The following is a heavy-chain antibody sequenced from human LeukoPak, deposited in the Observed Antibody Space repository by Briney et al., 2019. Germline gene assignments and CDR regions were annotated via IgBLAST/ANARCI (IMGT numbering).Heavy chain of an antibody. CDR2: IYTSGST. CDR3: ARGPRDSSGWYGGWFDP. CDR1: GGSISSYY. Sequence: SETLSLTCTVSGGSISSYYWSWIRQPAGKGLEWIGRIYTSGSTNYNPSLKSRVTISVDTSKNQFSLKLSSVTAADTAVYYCARGPRDSSGWYGGWFDPWGQGTLVTVSS. D-gene: IGHD6-19*01. V-gene: IGHV4-4*07. J-gene: IGHJ5*02.